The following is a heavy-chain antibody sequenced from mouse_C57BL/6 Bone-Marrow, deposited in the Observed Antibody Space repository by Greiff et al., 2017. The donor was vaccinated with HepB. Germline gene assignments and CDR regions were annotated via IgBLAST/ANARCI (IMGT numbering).Heavy chain of an antibody. CDR3: AIPAGTYYYAMDY. CDR1: GYTFTSYW. CDR2: IHPSDSDT. J-gene: IGHJ4*01. V-gene: IGHV1-74*01. D-gene: IGHD4-1*01. Sequence: QVQLQQPGAELVKPGASVKVSCKASGYTFTSYWMHWVKQRPGQGLEWIGRIHPSDSDTNYNQKFKGKATLTVDKSSSTAYMQLSRLTSEDSAVYYCAIPAGTYYYAMDYWGQGTSVTVSS.